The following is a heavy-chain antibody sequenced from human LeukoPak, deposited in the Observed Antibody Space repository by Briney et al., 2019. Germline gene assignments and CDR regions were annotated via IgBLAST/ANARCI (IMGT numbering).Heavy chain of an antibody. CDR2: ISASGGST. J-gene: IGHJ4*02. Sequence: GGSLRLSCAASGFTFSSYAMNWVRQAPGKGLEWVSAISASGGSTYYADSVKGRFTISRDNSKNTLYLQMNSLRAEDTAVYYCAKRGYSYGSIDYWGQGTLVTVSS. D-gene: IGHD5-18*01. V-gene: IGHV3-23*01. CDR3: AKRGYSYGSIDY. CDR1: GFTFSSYA.